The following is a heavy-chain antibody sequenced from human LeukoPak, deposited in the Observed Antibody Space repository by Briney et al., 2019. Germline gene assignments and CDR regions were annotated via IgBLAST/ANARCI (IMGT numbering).Heavy chain of an antibody. CDR1: GYTFTSYG. J-gene: IGHJ4*02. CDR2: INTYNGNT. Sequence: GASVKVSCKASGYTFTSYGITWVRQAPGQGLEWMGWINTYNGNTNYAQKLQGRVTMTTDTSTSTAYMELRSLRSDDTAVYYCARNSHGYSSGWLQFNFDCWGQGTLVTVSS. CDR3: ARNSHGYSSGWLQFNFDC. D-gene: IGHD6-19*01. V-gene: IGHV1-18*01.